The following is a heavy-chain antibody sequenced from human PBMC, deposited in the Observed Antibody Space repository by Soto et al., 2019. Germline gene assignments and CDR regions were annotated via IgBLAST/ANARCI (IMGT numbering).Heavy chain of an antibody. CDR2: IYSSGST. CDR3: ARGQRFSDWFDP. J-gene: IGHJ5*02. V-gene: IGHV4-4*07. D-gene: IGHD3-3*01. CDR1: RGATTNYY. Sequence: PSEPLSLTYTVSRGATTNYYWTWIWQTAGKGLEWIGRIYSSGSTKYNPSLQSRISMSLDTSKNQFSLTLASVTAADTSVYYCARGQRFSDWFDPWGQGTLVTVSS.